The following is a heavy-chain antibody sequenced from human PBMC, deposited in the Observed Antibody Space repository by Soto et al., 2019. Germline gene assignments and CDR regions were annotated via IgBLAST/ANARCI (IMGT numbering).Heavy chain of an antibody. J-gene: IGHJ6*02. CDR2: IDTTGET. CDR1: GFIFHSYA. D-gene: IGHD2-21*01. CDR3: ARVIVGDDFAMDG. V-gene: IGHV3-13*01. Sequence: GGSLRLSCAASGFIFHSYAMHWDRQATGKRLEWVSGIDTTGETYYLGSVRGRFTISREDDENYLFLQMNSLRDGDTAVYYCARVIVGDDFAMDGWGQGSKATVSS.